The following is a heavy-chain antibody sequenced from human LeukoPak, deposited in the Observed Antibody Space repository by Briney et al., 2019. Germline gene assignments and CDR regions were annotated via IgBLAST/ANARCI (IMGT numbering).Heavy chain of an antibody. J-gene: IGHJ4*02. CDR3: ARDFVVVVDLGY. CDR2: ISAYNGNT. D-gene: IGHD2-15*01. Sequence: ASVKVSCKASGYTFTSYGISWVRQAPGQGLEWMGWISAYNGNTNYAQKLQGRVTMTTDTSTSAAYMELRSLRSDDTAVYYCARDFVVVVDLGYWGQGTLVTVSS. V-gene: IGHV1-18*01. CDR1: GYTFTSYG.